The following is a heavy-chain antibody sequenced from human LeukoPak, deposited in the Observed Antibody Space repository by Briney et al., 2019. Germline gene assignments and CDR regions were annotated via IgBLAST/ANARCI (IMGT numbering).Heavy chain of an antibody. Sequence: SETLSLTCAVSGYSISSGYYWGWIRPPPGKGLEWIGSIYHSGSTYYNPSLKSRVTISVDTSKNQFSLKLSSVTAADTAVYYCARIYSSSWYGGNHFDYWGQGTLVTVSS. V-gene: IGHV4-38-2*01. CDR3: ARIYSSSWYGGNHFDY. CDR2: IYHSGST. J-gene: IGHJ4*02. D-gene: IGHD6-13*01. CDR1: GYSISSGYY.